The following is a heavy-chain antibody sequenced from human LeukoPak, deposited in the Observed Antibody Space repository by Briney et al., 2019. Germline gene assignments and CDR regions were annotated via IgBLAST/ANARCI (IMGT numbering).Heavy chain of an antibody. CDR1: EFTFSTYW. D-gene: IGHD6-13*01. V-gene: IGHV3-30*02. J-gene: IGHJ5*01. CDR3: AKWTYSSSWFDY. Sequence: PGGSLRLSCAASEFTFSTYWMSWVRQAPGKGLEWVAFIRYDGSNKYYADSVKGRFTISRDNSKNTLYLQMNSLRADDTAVYYCAKWTYSSSWFDYWGQGTLVTVSS. CDR2: IRYDGSNK.